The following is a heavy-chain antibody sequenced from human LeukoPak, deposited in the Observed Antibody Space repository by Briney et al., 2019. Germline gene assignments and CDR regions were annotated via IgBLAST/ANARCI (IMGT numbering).Heavy chain of an antibody. J-gene: IGHJ4*02. CDR1: GGSISSGDYY. V-gene: IGHV4-61*08. CDR3: ASTEAQQLALDY. Sequence: PSETLSLTCTVSGGSISSGDYYWSWIRQPPGKGLEWIGYIYYSGSTNYNPSLKSRVTISVDTSKNQFSLKLSSVTAADTAVYYCASTEAQQLALDYWGQGTLVTVSS. CDR2: IYYSGST. D-gene: IGHD6-13*01.